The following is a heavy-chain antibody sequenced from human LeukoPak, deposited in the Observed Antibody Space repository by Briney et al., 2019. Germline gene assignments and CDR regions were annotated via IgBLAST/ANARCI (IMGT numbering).Heavy chain of an antibody. V-gene: IGHV3-48*02. CDR3: ARAQRIGSYYWFDP. CDR1: GFTFSSYS. Sequence: PGGSLSLSCAASGFTFSSYSMNWVRQAPGKGLEWVSYISSSSSTIYYADSVKGRFTISRDNAKNSLYLQMSSLRDEDTAVFYCARAQRIGSYYWFDPWGHGPMLTASS. CDR2: ISSSSSTI. D-gene: IGHD1-26*01. J-gene: IGHJ5*02.